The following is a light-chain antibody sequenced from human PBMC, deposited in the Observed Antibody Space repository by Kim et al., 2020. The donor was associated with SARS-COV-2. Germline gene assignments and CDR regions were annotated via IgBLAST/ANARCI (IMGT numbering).Light chain of an antibody. J-gene: IGKJ1*01. CDR3: QQTDSIPRT. V-gene: IGKV1-39*01. Sequence: DIQMTQSPSSLSASVGDRVTITCRASQTIGSYLSWYQQKPGQAPKLLIYDASTLHSGVPSRFSGSRSGTDFTLTISSLRPEDFATYYCQQTDSIPRTFGQGTKVDIK. CDR2: DAS. CDR1: QTIGSY.